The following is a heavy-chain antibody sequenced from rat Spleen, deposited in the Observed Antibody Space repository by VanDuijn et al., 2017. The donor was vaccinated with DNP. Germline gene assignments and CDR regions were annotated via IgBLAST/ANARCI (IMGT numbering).Heavy chain of an antibody. CDR2: IWTGGST. Sequence: QVQLKESGPGLVQPSRTLSLTCTVSGFSLTSYNVHWVRQPTGKGLEWMGIIWTGGSTDYNSALKSRLSISRDTSKSQVFLKMDSVQTEDTAMYFCARSQGYYYDGSYYPFAYWGQGILVTVSS. J-gene: IGHJ3*01. CDR1: GFSLTSYN. V-gene: IGHV2-30*01. D-gene: IGHD1-12*02. CDR3: ARSQGYYYDGSYYPFAY.